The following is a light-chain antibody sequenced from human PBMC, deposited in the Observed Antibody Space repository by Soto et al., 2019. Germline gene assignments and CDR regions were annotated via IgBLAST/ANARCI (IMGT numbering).Light chain of an antibody. V-gene: IGKV3-11*01. Sequence: EIVLTQSPATLSLSPGERATLSCRASQTVSSYLLWYQQKRGQAPRLLIYDASNRATGIPARFSGSGSGTDFTLTIGSLEPEDFAVYYCQQRMNWPLTFGQGTRLEIK. J-gene: IGKJ5*01. CDR1: QTVSSY. CDR3: QQRMNWPLT. CDR2: DAS.